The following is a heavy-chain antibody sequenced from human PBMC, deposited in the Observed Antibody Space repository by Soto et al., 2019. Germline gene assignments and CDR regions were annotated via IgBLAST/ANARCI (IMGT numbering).Heavy chain of an antibody. V-gene: IGHV4-34*01. D-gene: IGHD2-2*01. J-gene: IGHJ4*02. Sequence: SETLSLTCADYGGPFIGFYCIWGRHPPVKELEWIGEINHSGTTNYNPSLKSRVTISVDTSKNQFSLNLRSVTAADTAMYYCARFRRGPAALFDKDWGPGTLVTVSS. CDR2: INHSGTT. CDR1: GGPFIGFY. CDR3: ARFRRGPAALFDKD.